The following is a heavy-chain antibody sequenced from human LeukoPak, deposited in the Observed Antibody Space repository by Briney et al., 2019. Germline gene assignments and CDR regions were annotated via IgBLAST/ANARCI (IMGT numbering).Heavy chain of an antibody. CDR3: VRAPRYCSGGSCYPDY. V-gene: IGHV3-74*03. Sequence: QPGGSLRLSCAASGFIFRSHWMDWVRRAPGKGLVWVSRINSDGSSTTYADSVKGRFIIAGDNAENTLYLQMNSLRVEDTAVYYCVRAPRYCSGGSCYPDYWGQGTLVTVSS. CDR1: GFIFRSHW. CDR2: INSDGSST. D-gene: IGHD2-15*01. J-gene: IGHJ4*02.